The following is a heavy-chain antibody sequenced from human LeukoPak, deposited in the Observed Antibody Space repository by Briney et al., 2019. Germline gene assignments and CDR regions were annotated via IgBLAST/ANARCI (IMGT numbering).Heavy chain of an antibody. CDR2: FDPEDGET. D-gene: IGHD6-19*01. Sequence: ASVKVSCKVSGYTLTELSMHWVRRAPGKGLEWMGGFDPEDGETIYAQKFQGRVTMTEDTSTDTAYMELSSLRSEDTAVYYCATYPLGIAVAGTFDYWGQGTLVTVSS. CDR3: ATYPLGIAVAGTFDY. V-gene: IGHV1-24*01. J-gene: IGHJ4*02. CDR1: GYTLTELS.